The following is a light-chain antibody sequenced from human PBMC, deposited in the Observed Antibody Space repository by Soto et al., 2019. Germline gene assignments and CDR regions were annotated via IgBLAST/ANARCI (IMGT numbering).Light chain of an antibody. CDR1: QSISSY. J-gene: IGKJ3*01. CDR3: QPSYSPPLT. V-gene: IGKV1-39*01. CDR2: AAS. Sequence: DLQMTQSPSSLSASVGDRVTITCLASQSISSYLHWYQQKPGKSPKLLIYAASSLQSGVPSRFSGSGSGTDLTLTLSSLQPEDLATYYCQPSYSPPLTFGPWTKVDI.